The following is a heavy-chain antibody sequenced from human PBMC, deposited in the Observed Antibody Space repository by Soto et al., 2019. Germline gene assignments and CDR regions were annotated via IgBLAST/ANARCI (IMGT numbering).Heavy chain of an antibody. D-gene: IGHD6-6*01. J-gene: IGHJ4*02. CDR2: IYYSGST. V-gene: IGHV4-39*01. CDR3: ASLRIAARPYYFDY. Sequence: LSLTCTVSGGSISSSSYYWGWIRQPPGKGLEWIGSIYYSGSTYYNPSLKSRVTISVDTSKNQFSLKLSSVTAADTAVYYCASLRIAARPYYFDYWGQGTLVTVSS. CDR1: GGSISSSSYY.